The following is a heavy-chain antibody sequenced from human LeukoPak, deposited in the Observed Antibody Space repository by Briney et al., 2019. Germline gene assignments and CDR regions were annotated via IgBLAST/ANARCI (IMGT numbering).Heavy chain of an antibody. Sequence: GGSLRLSCAASGIIMTKYWMTWVRQVPGRGLEWVATIKQDGSEKYYVDSVKGRFTISRDNAKSSLSLQMNSLRVDDTAVYYCARDASALHWGQGARVTVSS. CDR3: ARDASALH. CDR2: IKQDGSEK. D-gene: IGHD3-3*01. V-gene: IGHV3-7*01. CDR1: GIIMTKYW. J-gene: IGHJ4*02.